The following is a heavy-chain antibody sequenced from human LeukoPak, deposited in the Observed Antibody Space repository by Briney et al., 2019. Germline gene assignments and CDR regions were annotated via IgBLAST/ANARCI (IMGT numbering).Heavy chain of an antibody. CDR2: ISSSSSTI. CDR1: GFTFSSYS. D-gene: IGHD3-3*01. V-gene: IGHV3-48*01. CDR3: ARDPDDFWSGYKGHYFDY. Sequence: QPGGSLRLSCAASGFTFSSYSMNWVRQAPGKGLEWVSYISSSSSTIYYADSVKGRFTISRDNAKNSLYLQMNSLRAEDTAVYYCARDPDDFWSGYKGHYFDYWGQGTLVTVSS. J-gene: IGHJ4*02.